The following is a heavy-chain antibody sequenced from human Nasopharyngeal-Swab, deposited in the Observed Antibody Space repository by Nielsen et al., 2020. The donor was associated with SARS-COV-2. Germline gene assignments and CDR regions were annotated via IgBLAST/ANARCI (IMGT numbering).Heavy chain of an antibody. D-gene: IGHD6-13*01. V-gene: IGHV1-69*01. CDR3: VTSSSKTINYYYYMDV. J-gene: IGHJ6*03. Sequence: WVRQAPGQGLEWMGGIIPIFGTANYAQKFQGRVTITAGESTSTAYMELSSLRSEDTAVYYCVTSSSKTINYYYYMDVWGKGTTVTV. CDR2: IIPIFGTA.